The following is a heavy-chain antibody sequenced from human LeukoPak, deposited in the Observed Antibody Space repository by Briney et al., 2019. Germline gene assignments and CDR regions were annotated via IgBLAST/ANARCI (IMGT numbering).Heavy chain of an antibody. Sequence: ETLSLTCAVYGGSFSGYYWSWVRQAPGKGLEWVANIKQDGSEKNYVDSVKGRFTISRDNAKTSLYLQMNSLRAEDTAVYYCARSLWPEDYWGQGTLVTVSS. V-gene: IGHV3-7*01. CDR3: ARSLWPEDY. D-gene: IGHD5-18*01. J-gene: IGHJ4*02. CDR2: IKQDGSEK. CDR1: GGSFSGYY.